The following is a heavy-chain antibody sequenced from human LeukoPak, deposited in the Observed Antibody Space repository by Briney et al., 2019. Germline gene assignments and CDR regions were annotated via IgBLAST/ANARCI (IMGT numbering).Heavy chain of an antibody. J-gene: IGHJ3*02. CDR1: GFTVSSNY. CDR3: AREGMVRGVPDAFDM. Sequence: GGSLRLSCAASGFTVSSNYMSWVRQAPGKGLEWVSVIHSGGSTYYADSVKGRFTISRDNSKNTLYLQMNSLRAEDTAVYYCAREGMVRGVPDAFDMWGQGTVVTVSS. V-gene: IGHV3-53*01. D-gene: IGHD3-10*01. CDR2: IHSGGST.